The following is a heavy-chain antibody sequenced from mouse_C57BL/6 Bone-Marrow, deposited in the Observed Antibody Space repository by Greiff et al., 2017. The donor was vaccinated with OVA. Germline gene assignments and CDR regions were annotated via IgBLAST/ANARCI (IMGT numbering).Heavy chain of an antibody. CDR2: YPGSGNTY. D-gene: IGHD2-1*01. CDR1: YTFTDYYM. CDR3: RAGNYLYYYAMDY. J-gene: IGHJ4*01. V-gene: IGHV1-83*01. Sequence: VQLQQSGPELVKPGASVKMSCKASGYTFTDYYMHWVKQKPGKGLEWIGEIYPGSGNTYYNEKFKGKATLTADKSSSTAYMELRSLTSEDSAVYFCARAGNYLYYYAMDYWGQGTSVTVSS.